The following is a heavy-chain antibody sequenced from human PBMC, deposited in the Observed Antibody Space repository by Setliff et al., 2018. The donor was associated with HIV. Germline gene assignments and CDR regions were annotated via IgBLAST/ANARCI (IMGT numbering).Heavy chain of an antibody. CDR2: INPNMGDT. Sequence: RASVKVSCKASGYKFTGHHIQWMRQAPGQGLEWMGRINPNMGDTQYAQKFQGRVIMTRDTSINTVYMELSSLTSDDTALYYCARQDIPTGYYLFDYWGQGTQVT. V-gene: IGHV1-2*06. D-gene: IGHD3-9*01. J-gene: IGHJ4*02. CDR3: ARQDIPTGYYLFDY. CDR1: GYKFTGHH.